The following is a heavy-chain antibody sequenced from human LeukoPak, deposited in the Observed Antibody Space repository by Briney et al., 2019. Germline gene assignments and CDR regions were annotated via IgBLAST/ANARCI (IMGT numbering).Heavy chain of an antibody. CDR3: ASSGSYFPFDY. V-gene: IGHV4-34*01. J-gene: IGHJ4*02. CDR2: IHHSGST. CDR1: GGSFSGYY. Sequence: PSETLSLTCAVYGGSFSGYYWTWIRQPPGKGLEWIGEIHHSGSTKYNPSLKSRVTISVDTSKNQFSLKLSSVTAADTAVYYCASSGSYFPFDYWGQGTLVTVSS. D-gene: IGHD1-26*01.